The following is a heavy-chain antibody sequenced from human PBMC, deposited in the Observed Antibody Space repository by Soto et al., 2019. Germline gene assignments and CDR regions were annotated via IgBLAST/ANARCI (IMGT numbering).Heavy chain of an antibody. Sequence: EVQLLDSGGGLVQPGGSLRLSCAASGFTFSNYVMNWVRQAPGKGLDWVSAISASGGSTYYADSVKGRFTISRDNSKNTLYLQLSSLRAEDTAVYYCAKGPLGSGYDLDSWGQGTLGTVSS. CDR1: GFTFSNYV. D-gene: IGHD5-12*01. J-gene: IGHJ4*02. CDR2: ISASGGST. V-gene: IGHV3-23*01. CDR3: AKGPLGSGYDLDS.